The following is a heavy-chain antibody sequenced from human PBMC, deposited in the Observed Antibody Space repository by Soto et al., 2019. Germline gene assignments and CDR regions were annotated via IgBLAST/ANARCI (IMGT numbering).Heavy chain of an antibody. CDR3: AADEGTGYYYGMDV. J-gene: IGHJ6*02. Sequence: QMQLVQSGPEVKKPGTSVKVSCKASGFTFTSSAVQWVRQARGQRLEWIGWIVVGSGNTNYAQKFRERVTITRDMSTSTAYMELSSLRSEDTAVYYCAADEGTGYYYGMDVWGQGTTVTVSS. CDR2: IVVGSGNT. V-gene: IGHV1-58*01. D-gene: IGHD1-1*01. CDR1: GFTFTSSA.